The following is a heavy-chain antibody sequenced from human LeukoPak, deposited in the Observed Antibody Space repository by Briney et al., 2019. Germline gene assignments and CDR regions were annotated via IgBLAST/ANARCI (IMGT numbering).Heavy chain of an antibody. CDR2: IYYSGST. J-gene: IGHJ3*02. CDR3: ARDPRNPRAFDI. V-gene: IGHV4-31*03. Sequence: SETLSLTCTVSGGSISSGGYYWSWIRQHPGKGLEWIGYIYYSGSTYYNPSLKSRVTISVDTSKNQFSLKLSSVTAADTAVYYCARDPRNPRAFDIWGQGTMVTVSS. CDR1: GGSISSGGYY. D-gene: IGHD1-14*01.